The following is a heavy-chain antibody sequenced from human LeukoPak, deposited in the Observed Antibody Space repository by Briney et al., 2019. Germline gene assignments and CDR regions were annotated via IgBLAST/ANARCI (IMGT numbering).Heavy chain of an antibody. CDR1: GFTFSRYW. V-gene: IGHV3-74*01. J-gene: IGHJ4*02. CDR2: INGEGSDT. D-gene: IGHD5-24*01. CDR3: ARDPRDGHDSPPDY. Sequence: GGSLRLSCAASGFTFSRYWMHWVRQAPGKGLVWVSRINGEGSDTNYADSVKGRFTISRDNAKNTLYLQLNSLRAEDTAVYYCARDPRDGHDSPPDYWGQGTLVTVSS.